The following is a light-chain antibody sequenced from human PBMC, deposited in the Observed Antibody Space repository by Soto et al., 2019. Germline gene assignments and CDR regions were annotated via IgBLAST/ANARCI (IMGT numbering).Light chain of an antibody. J-gene: IGKJ5*01. CDR1: QSLITRY. CDR3: QKYVTSPT. Sequence: EIVLTQSPGTLSLFPGERATLSCRASQSLITRYLAWYQQKPGQAPRLLIYGASSRATGIPDRFSGSGSGTDFTLTISRREPEDFEVYPCQKYVTSPTFGQGTRLEIK. V-gene: IGKV3-20*01. CDR2: GAS.